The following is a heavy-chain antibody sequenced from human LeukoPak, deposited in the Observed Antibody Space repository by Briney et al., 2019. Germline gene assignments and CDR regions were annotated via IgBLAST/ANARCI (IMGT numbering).Heavy chain of an antibody. V-gene: IGHV4-34*01. D-gene: IGHD2-2*01. CDR2: INHSGST. CDR1: GGSFSGYY. Sequence: SETLSLTCAVYGGSFSGYYWSWIRQPPGKGLEWIGEINHSGSTNYNPSLKSRVTISVDTSKNQFSLKLSSVTAADTAVYYCARAVLGCSSTSCSDYWGQGTLVTVSS. J-gene: IGHJ4*02. CDR3: ARAVLGCSSTSCSDY.